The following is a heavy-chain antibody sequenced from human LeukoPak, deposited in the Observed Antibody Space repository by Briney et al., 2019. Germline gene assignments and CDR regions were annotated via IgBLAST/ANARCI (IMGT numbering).Heavy chain of an antibody. V-gene: IGHV3-53*01. Sequence: GRSLRLSCAASGFTVSSNYMSWVRQAPGKGLEWVSVIYSGGSTYYADSVKGRFTISRDNSKNTLYLQMNSLRAEDTAVYYCARYSGYYDRVFDYWGQGTLVTVSS. CDR3: ARYSGYYDRVFDY. D-gene: IGHD3-22*01. CDR2: IYSGGST. J-gene: IGHJ4*02. CDR1: GFTVSSNY.